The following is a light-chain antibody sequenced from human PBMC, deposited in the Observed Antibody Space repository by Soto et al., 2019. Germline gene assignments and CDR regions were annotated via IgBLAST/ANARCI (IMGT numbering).Light chain of an antibody. J-gene: IGKJ5*01. V-gene: IGKV3D-20*01. Sequence: EIVLTQYPASMSLSPGERDTLSCGASESVSYSYVAWYQVKGGLAPRLLSHDTSTRASCIQDRVSGSKSGTDFTLTIRGLEPEDAAVYYCQQYGSSTITFGQGTRVEIK. CDR1: ESVSYSY. CDR2: DTS. CDR3: QQYGSSTIT.